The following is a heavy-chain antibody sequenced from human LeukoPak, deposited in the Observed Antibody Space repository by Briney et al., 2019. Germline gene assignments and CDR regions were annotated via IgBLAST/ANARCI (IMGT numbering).Heavy chain of an antibody. CDR1: GGSISSSSYY. D-gene: IGHD3-16*02. Sequence: SQTLSLTCTVSGGSISSSSYYWGWIRQPPGEGLEWIGSIYYSGSTYYNPSLKSRVTISVDTSKNQFSLKLSSVTAADTAVYYCARQNDYVWGSYRKKGYYYYMDVWGKGTTVTVSS. V-gene: IGHV4-39*01. CDR2: IYYSGST. J-gene: IGHJ6*03. CDR3: ARQNDYVWGSYRKKGYYYYMDV.